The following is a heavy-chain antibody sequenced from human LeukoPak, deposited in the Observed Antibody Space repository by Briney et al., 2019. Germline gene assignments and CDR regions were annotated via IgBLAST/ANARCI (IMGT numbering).Heavy chain of an antibody. CDR1: GGSVSTYY. CDR3: ARERDGTDY. Sequence: SETLSLTCTVSGGSVSTYYWSWIRQPPGKELEWIGYVSHSGNTNCNPSLKSRVTISLDMSKNQFSLKLSSVTAADTAVYFCARERDGTDYWGQGTLVTVSS. J-gene: IGHJ4*02. CDR2: VSHSGNT. V-gene: IGHV4-59*02. D-gene: IGHD5-24*01.